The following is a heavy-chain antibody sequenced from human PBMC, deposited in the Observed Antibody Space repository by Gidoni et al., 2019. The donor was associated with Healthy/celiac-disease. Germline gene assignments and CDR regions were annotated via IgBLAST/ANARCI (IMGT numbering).Heavy chain of an antibody. CDR1: GFTFSSYA. V-gene: IGHV3-30-3*01. D-gene: IGHD4-17*01. J-gene: IGHJ6*02. CDR2: ISYDGSNK. Sequence: QVQLVESGGGVVQPGRSLRLSCAASGFTFSSYAMHWVRQAPGKGLEWVAVISYDGSNKYYPDSVKGRFTISRDNSKNTLYLQMNSLRAEDTAVYYCARGRPLKDGDSNPLRYYGMDVWGQGTTVTVSS. CDR3: ARGRPLKDGDSNPLRYYGMDV.